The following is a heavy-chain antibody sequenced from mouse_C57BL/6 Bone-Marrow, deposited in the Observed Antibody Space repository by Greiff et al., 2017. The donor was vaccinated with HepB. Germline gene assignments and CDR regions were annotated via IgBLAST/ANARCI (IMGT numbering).Heavy chain of an antibody. Sequence: VQLQQSGAELARPGASVKLSCKASGYTFTSYGISWVKQRTGQGLEWIGEIYPRSGNTYYNEKFKGKATLIADKSSSTAYMELRSLTSEDSAVYFCARSPYDGYFPYWYFDVWGTGTTVTVSS. CDR1: GYTFTSYG. CDR2: IYPRSGNT. V-gene: IGHV1-81*01. J-gene: IGHJ1*03. CDR3: ARSPYDGYFPYWYFDV. D-gene: IGHD2-3*01.